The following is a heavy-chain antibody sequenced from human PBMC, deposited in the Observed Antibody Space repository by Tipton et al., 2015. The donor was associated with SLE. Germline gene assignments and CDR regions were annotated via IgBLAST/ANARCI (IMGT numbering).Heavy chain of an antibody. D-gene: IGHD6-13*01. Sequence: TLSLTCTVSGGSISSGSYYWSWIRQPAGKGLEWIGRIYTSGSTNYNPSLKSRVTISVDTSKNQFSLKLSSVTAADTAVYYCARGTAAAGTAVRYWFDPWGQGTLVTVSS. CDR1: GGSISSGSYY. J-gene: IGHJ5*02. CDR3: ARGTAAAGTAVRYWFDP. CDR2: IYTSGST. V-gene: IGHV4-61*02.